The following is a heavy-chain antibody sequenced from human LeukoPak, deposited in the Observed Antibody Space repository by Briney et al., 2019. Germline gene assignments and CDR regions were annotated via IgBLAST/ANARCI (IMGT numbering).Heavy chain of an antibody. V-gene: IGHV4-39*07. CDR2: IYYNGNT. J-gene: IGHJ4*02. Sequence: SETLSLTCTVSGGSIRSSTYYWGWIRQPPGKGLEWIGSIYYNGNTYYNPSLESRVTMSVDTSKNQFSLKLSSVTAADTAVYYCARDSYYYDSSGYSPQGHDYWGQGTLVTVSS. CDR3: ARDSYYYDSSGYSPQGHDY. D-gene: IGHD3-22*01. CDR1: GGSIRSSTYY.